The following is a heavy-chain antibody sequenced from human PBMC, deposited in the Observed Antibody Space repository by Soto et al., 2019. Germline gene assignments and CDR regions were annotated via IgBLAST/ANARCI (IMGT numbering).Heavy chain of an antibody. CDR2: INAGNGNT. CDR3: ARGGGGGSYPAGYYYYYMDV. V-gene: IGHV1-3*01. CDR1: GYTFTSYA. J-gene: IGHJ6*03. D-gene: IGHD2-15*01. Sequence: ASVKVAWKASGYTFTSYAMHWVRQAPGQRLEWMGWINAGNGNTKYSQKFQGRVTITRDTSASTAYMELSSLRSEDTAVYYCARGGGGGSYPAGYYYYYMDVCGKGTTVTVSS.